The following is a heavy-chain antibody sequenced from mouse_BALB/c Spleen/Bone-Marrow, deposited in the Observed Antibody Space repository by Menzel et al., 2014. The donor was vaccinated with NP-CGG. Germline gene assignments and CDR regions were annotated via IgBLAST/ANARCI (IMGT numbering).Heavy chain of an antibody. CDR2: ISTGSSTI. D-gene: IGHD2-3*01. CDR3: ARSDGAMDY. CDR1: GFTFSSFG. J-gene: IGHJ4*01. V-gene: IGHV5-17*02. Sequence: EVKLMESGGGLVQPGGSRKLSCAASGFTFSSFGMHWVRQAPEQGLEWVAYISTGSSTIYYADTVKGRFTISRDNPKNTLFLQMTSLRSEDTAMYYCARSDGAMDYWGQGTSVTVSS.